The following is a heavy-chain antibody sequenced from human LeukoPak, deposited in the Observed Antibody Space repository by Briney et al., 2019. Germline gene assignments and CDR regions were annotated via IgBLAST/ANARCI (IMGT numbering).Heavy chain of an antibody. J-gene: IGHJ4*02. D-gene: IGHD5-24*01. CDR1: GGSISSNDYH. Sequence: SETLSLTCTVSGGSISSNDYHWGWIRQPPGKGPEWIGSMYYSGSTYYNPSLKSRVTISVDTSKNQFSLKLSAVTAADTALYYCARRGGGYNFFDYWGQGTLVTVSS. V-gene: IGHV4-39*01. CDR2: MYYSGST. CDR3: ARRGGGYNFFDY.